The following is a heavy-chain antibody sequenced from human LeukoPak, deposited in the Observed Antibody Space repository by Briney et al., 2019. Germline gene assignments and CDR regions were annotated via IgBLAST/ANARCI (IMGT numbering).Heavy chain of an antibody. Sequence: PGGSLRLSCAASVFTFSSYGMHWVRQAPGKGLEWVAVISYDGNNKYYTESVKGRFTISRDNSKNTLYLQMNSLRVDDTAVYYCAKAGGLQLELSDLDYWGQGSLVTVSS. J-gene: IGHJ4*02. CDR2: ISYDGNNK. CDR1: VFTFSSYG. CDR3: AKAGGLQLELSDLDY. V-gene: IGHV3-30*18. D-gene: IGHD1-7*01.